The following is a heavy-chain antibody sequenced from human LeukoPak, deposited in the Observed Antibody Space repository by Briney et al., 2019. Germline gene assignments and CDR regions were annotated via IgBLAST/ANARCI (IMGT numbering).Heavy chain of an antibody. CDR1: GFTFSGYS. Sequence: GGSLRLSCAASGFTFSGYSMNWVRQAPGKGLESVSSISSSSSYIYYADSVKGRFTISRDNAKDSLYLQMNSLRAEDTAVFYCARTFYTDVDTALLTSLDYWGQGTLVTVSS. V-gene: IGHV3-21*01. CDR3: ARTFYTDVDTALLTSLDY. D-gene: IGHD5-18*01. CDR2: ISSSSSYI. J-gene: IGHJ4*02.